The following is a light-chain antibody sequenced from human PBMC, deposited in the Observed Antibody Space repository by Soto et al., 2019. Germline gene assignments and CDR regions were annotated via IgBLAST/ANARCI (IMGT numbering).Light chain of an antibody. CDR2: AAS. CDR3: QQSYSTPRT. Sequence: DIQMTQSPSSLSASVGDRLTITCRASQGISTYLNWYQQKPGKAPKLLIYAASSLQSGVPSRFSGSGSGTDFTLTISSLQPEDFATYYCQQSYSTPRTFGQGTKVDIK. V-gene: IGKV1-39*01. J-gene: IGKJ1*01. CDR1: QGISTY.